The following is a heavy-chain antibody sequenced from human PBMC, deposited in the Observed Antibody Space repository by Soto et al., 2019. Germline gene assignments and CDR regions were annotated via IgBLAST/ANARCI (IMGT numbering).Heavy chain of an antibody. D-gene: IGHD1-1*01. CDR2: IYATGTT. Sequence: AETLAITCPVSGASNRGFYWRWIRKSAGKGLGWIGRIYATGTTGYNPSLKSRVMMSVDTSKKEVSLKLRAVTAADSAVYYCVRYGTKTVRDGFDPWGQG. CDR3: VRYGTKTVRDGFDP. CDR1: GASNRGFY. J-gene: IGHJ5*02. V-gene: IGHV4-4*07.